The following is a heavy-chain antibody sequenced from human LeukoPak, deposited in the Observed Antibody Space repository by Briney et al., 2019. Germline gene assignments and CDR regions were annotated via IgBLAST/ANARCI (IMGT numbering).Heavy chain of an antibody. CDR3: ARRGSSWLYYFDY. J-gene: IGHJ4*02. V-gene: IGHV4-59*08. D-gene: IGHD6-13*01. Sequence: PSETLSLTCTVSGGSISSYYWSWIRQPPGKGLERIGYIYYSGSTNYNPPLKSRVTISVDTSKNQFSLKLSSVTAADTAVYYCARRGSSWLYYFDYWGQGTLVTVSS. CDR2: IYYSGST. CDR1: GGSISSYY.